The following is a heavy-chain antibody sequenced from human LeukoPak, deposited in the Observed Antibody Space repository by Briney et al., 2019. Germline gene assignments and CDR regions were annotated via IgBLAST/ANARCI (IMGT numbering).Heavy chain of an antibody. CDR1: GDSISGSSYY. CDR2: VYYTGST. Sequence: SETLSLTCIVSGDSISGSSYYWAWIRQPPGKGLEWIGSVYYTGSTYYMSSLKSRVTISADTSKNLFSLKVNSMTAADTAVYYCARHGPSMQRQFYDSWGQGTLVTVSS. CDR3: ARHGPSMQRQFYDS. V-gene: IGHV4-39*01. D-gene: IGHD5-24*01. J-gene: IGHJ4*02.